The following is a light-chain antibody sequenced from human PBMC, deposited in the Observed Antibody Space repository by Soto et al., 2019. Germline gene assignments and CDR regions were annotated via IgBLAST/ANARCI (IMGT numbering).Light chain of an antibody. CDR3: LQYNNWWT. J-gene: IGKJ1*01. CDR2: GAS. Sequence: DMVGTQSPTTLSVSPWARATLSCRASQSVSSSLAWYQQKPGRSPRLLIYGASTRAIGIPARFSGSGSGTEFTLTISSLQSEDFAVYYCLQYNNWWTVGQGTKVEIK. V-gene: IGKV3-15*01. CDR1: QSVSSS.